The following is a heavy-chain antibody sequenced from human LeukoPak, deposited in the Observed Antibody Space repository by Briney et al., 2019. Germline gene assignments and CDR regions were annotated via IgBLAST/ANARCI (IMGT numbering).Heavy chain of an antibody. CDR1: GFSFGSYG. CDR3: ARGTTFPYYFDY. D-gene: IGHD3-16*01. J-gene: IGHJ4*02. Sequence: GGSLRLSCTASGFSFGSYGMHWVRQAPGKGLEWVAFIRYDGSDKYYADSVKGRFTISRDDSKNMLYLQMNSLRAEDTAVYYCARGTTFPYYFDYWGQGSLVTVSS. V-gene: IGHV3-30*02. CDR2: IRYDGSDK.